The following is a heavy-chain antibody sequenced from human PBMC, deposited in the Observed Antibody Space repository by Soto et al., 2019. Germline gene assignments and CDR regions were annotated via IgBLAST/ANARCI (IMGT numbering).Heavy chain of an antibody. D-gene: IGHD2-15*01. V-gene: IGHV4-59*01. CDR2: IHSSGNT. J-gene: IGHJ4*02. CDR3: ARGSQRTAWYLYY. Sequence: SETLSLTCTVSGDSISSYSWSWIRQPPGKGLEWIGCIHSSGNTNYNPSLKSRVTISVDTSKNQFSLNLRSVTAADTAVYYCARGSQRTAWYLYYWGQGTLVTVYS. CDR1: GDSISSYS.